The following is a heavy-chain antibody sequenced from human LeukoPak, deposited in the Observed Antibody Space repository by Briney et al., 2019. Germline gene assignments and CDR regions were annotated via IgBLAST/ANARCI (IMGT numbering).Heavy chain of an antibody. Sequence: SETLSLTCAVSGYSISSGYYWGWIRQPPGKGLEWIGSIYHSGSTYYNPSLKSRVTISVDTSKNQFSLKLSSVTAADTAVYYCAGHNYYGSSGYYKGEGYFDYWGQGTLVTVSS. CDR1: GYSISSGYY. J-gene: IGHJ4*02. CDR3: AGHNYYGSSGYYKGEGYFDY. V-gene: IGHV4-38-2*01. CDR2: IYHSGST. D-gene: IGHD3-22*01.